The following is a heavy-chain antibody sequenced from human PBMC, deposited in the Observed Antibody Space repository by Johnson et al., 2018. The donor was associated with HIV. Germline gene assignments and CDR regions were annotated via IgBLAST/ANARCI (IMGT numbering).Heavy chain of an antibody. V-gene: IGHV3-9*01. CDR2: ISWNSGSI. CDR3: ARDSSNSFRFEMYAFDI. D-gene: IGHD6-6*01. CDR1: GFTFDDYA. Sequence: VQLVESGGGVVQPGRSLRLSCAASGFTFDDYAMHWVRQAPGKGLEWVSGISWNSGSIGYADSVKGRFTISRDNAKNSLYLQMNSLRPEDTAVYYCARDSSNSFRFEMYAFDIWGQGTMVTVSS. J-gene: IGHJ3*02.